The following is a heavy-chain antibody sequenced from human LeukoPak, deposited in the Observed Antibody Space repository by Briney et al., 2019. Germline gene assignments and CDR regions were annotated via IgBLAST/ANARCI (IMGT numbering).Heavy chain of an antibody. J-gene: IGHJ5*02. CDR1: GYSFTNYW. D-gene: IGHD5-18*01. CDR3: ARLSPGYSYGANWFDP. Sequence: GESLKISCKGSGYSFTNYWIGWVRQMPGKGLEWMGIIYPGDSDTRYSPSFQGQVTISADKSISTAYLQWSSLKASDTAMYYCARLSPGYSYGANWFDPWGQGTLVTVSS. CDR2: IYPGDSDT. V-gene: IGHV5-51*01.